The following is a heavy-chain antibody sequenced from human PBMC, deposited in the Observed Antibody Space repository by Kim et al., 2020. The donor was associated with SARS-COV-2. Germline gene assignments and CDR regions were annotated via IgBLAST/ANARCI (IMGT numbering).Heavy chain of an antibody. J-gene: IGHJ4*02. CDR3: ARAPFLSAGIVGAKHPFDY. CDR2: INPSGGST. D-gene: IGHD1-26*01. V-gene: IGHV1-46*01. CDR1: GYTFTSYY. Sequence: ASVKVSCKASGYTFTSYYMHWVRQAPGQGLEWMGIINPSGGSTSYAQKFQGRVTMTRDTSTSTVYMELSSLRSEDTAVYYCARAPFLSAGIVGAKHPFDYWGQGTLVTVSS.